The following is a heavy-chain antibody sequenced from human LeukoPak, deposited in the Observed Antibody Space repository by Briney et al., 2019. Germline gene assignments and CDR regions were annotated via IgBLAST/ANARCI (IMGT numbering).Heavy chain of an antibody. CDR1: CGSINSGPYS. J-gene: IGHJ4*02. D-gene: IGHD7-27*01. V-gene: IGHV4-30-2*01. CDR3: AGVKWGNFDS. Sequence: SQTLSLTRAVSCGSINSGPYSWSWVRQPPGKGLEWIGYISHGGSTYYNPSLKSRVTISVDRPKNQFFLRLTSVTAADTAVYFCAGVKWGNFDSWGQGTRVTVSS. CDR2: ISHGGST.